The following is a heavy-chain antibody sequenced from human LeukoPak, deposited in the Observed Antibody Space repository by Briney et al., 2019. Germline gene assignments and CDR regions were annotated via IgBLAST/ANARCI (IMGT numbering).Heavy chain of an antibody. CDR1: GYTLTELS. D-gene: IGHD6-19*01. CDR2: FDPEDGET. V-gene: IGHV1-24*01. J-gene: IGHJ4*02. Sequence: ASVKVSCKVSGYTLTELSMHWVRQAPGKGLGWMGGFDPEDGETIYAQKFQGRVTMTEDTSTDTAYMELSSLRSEDMAVYYCATKGYGSGWYDYWGQGTLVTVSS. CDR3: ATKGYGSGWYDY.